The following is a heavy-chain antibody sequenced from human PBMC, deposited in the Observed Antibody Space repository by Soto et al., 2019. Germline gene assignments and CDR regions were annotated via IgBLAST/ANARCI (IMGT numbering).Heavy chain of an antibody. D-gene: IGHD6-25*01. CDR2: INHRGST. V-gene: IGHV4-34*01. CDR3: ARGSRVKIPAASGRDYYYHGLDV. CDR1: GGSFSGYY. Sequence: QVQLQQWGAGLLKPSETLSLTCAVYGGSFSGYYWSWIRQPPGKGLEWIGEINHRGSTNYNPSLKRRVTISVDTSKTQFSLKLNSGTAADTAVYYCARGSRVKIPAASGRDYYYHGLDVWGQGTAVTVSS. J-gene: IGHJ6*02.